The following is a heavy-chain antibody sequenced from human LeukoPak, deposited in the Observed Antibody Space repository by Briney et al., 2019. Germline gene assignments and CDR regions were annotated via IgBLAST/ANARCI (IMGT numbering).Heavy chain of an antibody. D-gene: IGHD6-13*01. V-gene: IGHV1-69*05. J-gene: IGHJ6*03. Sequence: SLKVSCEAPGGTFSRYAISWVRQAPGQRLEWMGGITPIFGTANYAQKFQGRVTITTAESTSTASMELSSLRSEDTAVYYCARGQQLRGGYYMDVWGKGTTVTVSS. CDR1: GGTFSRYA. CDR3: ARGQQLRGGYYMDV. CDR2: ITPIFGTA.